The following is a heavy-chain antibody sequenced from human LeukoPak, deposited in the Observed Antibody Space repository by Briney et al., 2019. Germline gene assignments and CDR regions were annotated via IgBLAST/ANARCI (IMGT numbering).Heavy chain of an antibody. Sequence: SETLSLTCAVYGGSFSGYYWSWIRQPPGKGLEWIGEINHSGSINYNPSLKSRVTISVDKSKNQFSLKLSSVTAADTAVYYCARGGWVNLRVPFDYWGQGTLVTVSS. D-gene: IGHD1-14*01. CDR1: GGSFSGYY. J-gene: IGHJ4*02. V-gene: IGHV4-34*01. CDR3: ARGGWVNLRVPFDY. CDR2: INHSGSI.